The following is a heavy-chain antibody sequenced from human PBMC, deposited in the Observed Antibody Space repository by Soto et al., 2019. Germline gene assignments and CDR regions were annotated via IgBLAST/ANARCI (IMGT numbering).Heavy chain of an antibody. D-gene: IGHD3-3*01. CDR2: VKSKADGGTT. Sequence: PGGSLRLSCAASGFTFSNAWMTWVRQAPGKGLEWVGRVKSKADGGTTDYAAPVKCRFTISRDDSKDSLHLQMNSLKTEDTGVYYCASASGANYYFWSGYFSWGQGTLVTVSS. CDR3: ASASGANYYFWSGYFS. J-gene: IGHJ4*02. V-gene: IGHV3-15*01. CDR1: GFTFSNAW.